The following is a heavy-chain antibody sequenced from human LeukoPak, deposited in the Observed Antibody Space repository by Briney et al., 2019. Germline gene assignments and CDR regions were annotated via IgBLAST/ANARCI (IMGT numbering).Heavy chain of an antibody. CDR3: ARESGDCSSTSCPFDY. Sequence: GASVKVSCKASGYTFTGYYMHWVRQAPGQGLEWMGWISPNSGGTNYAQKFQGRVTMTRDTSISTAYMELSRLRSDDTAVYYCARESGDCSSTSCPFDYWGQRTLVTVSS. CDR1: GYTFTGYY. J-gene: IGHJ4*02. V-gene: IGHV1-2*02. CDR2: ISPNSGGT. D-gene: IGHD2-2*01.